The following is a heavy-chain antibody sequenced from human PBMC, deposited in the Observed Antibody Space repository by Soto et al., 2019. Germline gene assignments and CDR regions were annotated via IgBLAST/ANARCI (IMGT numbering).Heavy chain of an antibody. CDR3: ARVVPAAMYYYYGMDV. J-gene: IGHJ6*02. Sequence: QVQLVESGGGVVQPGRSLRLSCAASGFTFSTYAMHWLRQAPGMGLVWVAVLSYDGSNKYYADSVKGRFTISRENSKNTLYLQMNSLRAEDRAVYYCARVVPAAMYYYYGMDVWGQGTTVTVSS. D-gene: IGHD2-2*01. V-gene: IGHV3-30*03. CDR1: GFTFSTYA. CDR2: LSYDGSNK.